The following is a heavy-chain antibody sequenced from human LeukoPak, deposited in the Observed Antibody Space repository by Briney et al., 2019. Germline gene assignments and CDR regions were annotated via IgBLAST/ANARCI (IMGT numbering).Heavy chain of an antibody. CDR1: GFTFSSYA. J-gene: IGHJ4*02. V-gene: IGHV3-23*01. CDR2: ISGSGGST. Sequence: GGSLRLSCAASGFTFSSYAMSWVRQAPGKGLEWVSAISGSGGSTYYADSVKGRFTISRDNSKNTLYLQMNSLRAEDTAVYYCARGHYYGSGTYYYYFDYWGQGTLVTVSS. D-gene: IGHD3-10*01. CDR3: ARGHYYGSGTYYYYFDY.